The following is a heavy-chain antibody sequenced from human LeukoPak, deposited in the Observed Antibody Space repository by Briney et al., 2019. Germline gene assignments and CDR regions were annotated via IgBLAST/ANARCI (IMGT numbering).Heavy chain of an antibody. CDR2: IDTAGDT. CDR3: ARVYCSGGICHFDY. Sequence: PGGSLRLSCAVSGFTFSNYDMHWVRQATGKGLEWVSGIDTAGDTYYPGSVKGRFTISRENAKNSLYLQMNSLRAGDTAVYYCARVYCSGGICHFDYWGQGTLVTVSS. V-gene: IGHV3-13*01. CDR1: GFTFSNYD. D-gene: IGHD2-15*01. J-gene: IGHJ4*02.